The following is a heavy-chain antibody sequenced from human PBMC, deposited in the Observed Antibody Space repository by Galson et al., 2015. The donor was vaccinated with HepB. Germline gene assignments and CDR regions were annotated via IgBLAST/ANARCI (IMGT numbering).Heavy chain of an antibody. J-gene: IGHJ3*02. V-gene: IGHV1-2*04. CDR3: ARGLLWFGELLEIDAFDI. CDR1: GYTFTGYY. CDR2: INPNSGRT. Sequence: SVNVSCKASGYTFTGYYMHWLRQDPGQRREWLGWINPNSGRTNYAQKFQGWVTMTRDTSISTAYMELSRLRSDDTAVYYCARGLLWFGELLEIDAFDIWGQGTMVTVSS. D-gene: IGHD3-10*01.